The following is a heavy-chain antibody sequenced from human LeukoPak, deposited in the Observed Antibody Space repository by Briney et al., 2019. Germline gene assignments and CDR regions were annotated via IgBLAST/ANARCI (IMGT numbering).Heavy chain of an antibody. Sequence: SETLSLTCAVYGGSFSGYYWSWIRQPPGKGLEWIGEINHSGSTNYNPSLKSQVTISVDTSKNQFSLKLSSVTAADTAVYYCARDSSSWVYFDYWGQGTLVTVSS. CDR2: INHSGST. J-gene: IGHJ4*02. CDR3: ARDSSSWVYFDY. CDR1: GGSFSGYY. V-gene: IGHV4-34*01. D-gene: IGHD6-13*01.